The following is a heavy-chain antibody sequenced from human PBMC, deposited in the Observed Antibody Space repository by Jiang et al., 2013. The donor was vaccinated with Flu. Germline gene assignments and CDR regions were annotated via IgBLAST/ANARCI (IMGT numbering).Heavy chain of an antibody. J-gene: IGHJ4*02. V-gene: IGHV4-39*01. CDR2: INYSGST. CDR1: GGSISRSSFF. CDR3: ARHPGPDY. Sequence: GPGLVKPSETLSLTCTVSGGSISRSSFFWGWIRQPPGKGLEWIGSINYSGSTYYNPSLKSRVTISVDTSKNQFSLKLHSVTAADTAVFYCARHPGPDYWGQGTLVTVSS.